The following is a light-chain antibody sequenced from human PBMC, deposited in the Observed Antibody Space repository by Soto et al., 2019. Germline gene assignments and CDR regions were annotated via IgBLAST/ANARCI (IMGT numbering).Light chain of an antibody. CDR1: SSDVGDYNY. CDR3: SSYTSSRTYVV. Sequence: QSALTQPASVSGSPGQSITISCTGTSSDVGDYNYVSWYQQHPGKAPKLMIYDVSNRPSGVSNRFSGSKSGNTASLTISGLQAEDEADYYCSSYTSSRTYVVFGGGTKVTVL. V-gene: IGLV2-14*01. CDR2: DVS. J-gene: IGLJ2*01.